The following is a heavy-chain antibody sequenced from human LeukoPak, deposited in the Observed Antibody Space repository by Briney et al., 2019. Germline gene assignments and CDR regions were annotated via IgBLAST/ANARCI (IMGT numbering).Heavy chain of an antibody. CDR2: ISGDGGST. J-gene: IGHJ6*02. CDR3: AKDISSYGSARNSPPDYYYYGMDV. V-gene: IGHV3-43*02. CDR1: GFTFDDYA. D-gene: IGHD5-18*01. Sequence: PGGSLRLSCAASGFTFDDYAMHWVRQAPGKGLEWVSLISGDGGSTYYADSVKGRFTISRDNSKNSMYLQMNSLRTEDTALYYCAKDISSYGSARNSPPDYYYYGMDVWGQGTTVTVSS.